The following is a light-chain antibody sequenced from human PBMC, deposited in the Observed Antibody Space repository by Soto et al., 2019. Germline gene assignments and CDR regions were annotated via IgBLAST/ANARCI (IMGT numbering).Light chain of an antibody. Sequence: QSVLTQPPSASGTPGQRVTISCSGSSSNIGSNHVYWYQQLPGTAPKLLIYSYNQRPSGVPDRFSGSKSGTSASLAISGLRSADEADYYCAAWDDSLSGPVFGGGTKLTVL. CDR1: SSNIGSNH. CDR3: AAWDDSLSGPV. CDR2: SYN. V-gene: IGLV1-47*02. J-gene: IGLJ3*02.